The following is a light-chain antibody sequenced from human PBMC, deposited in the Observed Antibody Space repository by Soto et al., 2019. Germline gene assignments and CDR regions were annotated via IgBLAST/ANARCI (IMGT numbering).Light chain of an antibody. J-gene: IGKJ4*01. CDR1: QGINNH. CDR3: QQLNYYPLT. V-gene: IGKV1-9*01. Sequence: DIQVTQSPSFLSASVGDRITITCRASQGINNHLAWYQQKPGKAPKLLIYAAFTLQRGVPSRFSGSGSGAEFTLTNSSLQPDDFASYYCQQLNYYPLTFGGGTKVEI. CDR2: AAF.